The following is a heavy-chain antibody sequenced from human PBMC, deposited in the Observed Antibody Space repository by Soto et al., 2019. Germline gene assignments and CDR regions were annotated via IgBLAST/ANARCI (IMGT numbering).Heavy chain of an antibody. CDR2: IYRTGST. J-gene: IGHJ4*02. V-gene: IGHV4-4*02. D-gene: IGHD1-7*01. CDR1: GGSFTSNNW. Sequence: GTLSLTRAVSGGSFTSNNWWTWFRQPPGQGLEWIGEIYRTGSTNYNPSLKSRVTISLDKSENQFSLKVTSLTAADTAVYYCASRDPGTSVDYWGQGTLVTVSS. CDR3: ASRDPGTSVDY.